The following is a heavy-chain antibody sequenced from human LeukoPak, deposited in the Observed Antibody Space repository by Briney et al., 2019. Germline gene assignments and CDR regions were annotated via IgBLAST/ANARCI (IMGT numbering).Heavy chain of an antibody. V-gene: IGHV4-39*01. CDR1: GVSISSSSYY. D-gene: IGHD3-9*01. Sequence: PSETLSLTCPASGVSISSSSYYWGWIRQSPWKGLAWIGSIYYGGSTYYNPSLKSRVTISVDTSKNQFSLKLSSVTAADTAVYYCASLHNFDLYYWGQGTLVTVSS. J-gene: IGHJ4*02. CDR2: IYYGGST. CDR3: ASLHNFDLYY.